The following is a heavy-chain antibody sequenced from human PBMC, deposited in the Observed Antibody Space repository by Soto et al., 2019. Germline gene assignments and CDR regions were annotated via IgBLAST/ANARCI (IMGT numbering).Heavy chain of an antibody. CDR3: ASDGQSRTDGFDI. V-gene: IGHV3-23*01. Sequence: EAQLLESGGELIQPGGSLRLSCAASGFTYSSHGMSWVRQAPGKGLEWIAGLSRGGGSTYYADSVKGRFTISRDNSKNTLDLIMNSVRVEYTALYYCASDGQSRTDGFDIWGQGAMVTVSS. J-gene: IGHJ3*02. CDR2: LSRGGGST. CDR1: GFTYSSHG. D-gene: IGHD1-1*01.